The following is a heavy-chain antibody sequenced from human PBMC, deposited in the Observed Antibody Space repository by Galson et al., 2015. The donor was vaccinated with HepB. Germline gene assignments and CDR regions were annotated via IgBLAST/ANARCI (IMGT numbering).Heavy chain of an antibody. CDR3: ARHNTDRVLAP. CDR2: ISPGDSDT. V-gene: IGHV5-51*01. J-gene: IGHJ5*02. D-gene: IGHD5-18*01. CDR1: GSRCTRYW. Sequence: QSGAEVKKSGESLKVSRKGSGSRCTRYWIGWVPQMPGKGLEWVGNISPGDSDTRYSPSFQGQVTISADKSISTAYLQLRSLKSADPAMYYCARHNTDRVLAPWGQGTLVTVSS.